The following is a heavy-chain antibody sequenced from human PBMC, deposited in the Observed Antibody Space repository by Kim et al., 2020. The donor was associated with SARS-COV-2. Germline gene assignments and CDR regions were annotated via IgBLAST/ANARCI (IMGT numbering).Heavy chain of an antibody. CDR3: ARPVAGTIVGVMDV. CDR2: ISSSSSYI. J-gene: IGHJ6*02. V-gene: IGHV3-21*01. Sequence: GGSLRLSCAASGFTFSSYSMNWVRQAPGKGLEWVSSISSSSSYIYYADSVKGRFTISRDNAKNSLYLQMNSLRAEDTAVYYCARPVAGTIVGVMDVWGQGTTVTVSS. D-gene: IGHD6-19*01. CDR1: GFTFSSYS.